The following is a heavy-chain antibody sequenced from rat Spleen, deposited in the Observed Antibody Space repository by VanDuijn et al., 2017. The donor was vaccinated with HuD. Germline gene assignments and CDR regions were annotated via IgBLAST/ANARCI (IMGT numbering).Heavy chain of an antibody. V-gene: IGHV5-25*01. J-gene: IGHJ2*01. CDR3: ARRHYGYTDYFDY. D-gene: IGHD1-9*01. CDR1: GFTFSTFP. Sequence: EVQLVESGGGLVQPGRSLKLSCTASGFTFSTFPMVWVRQAPKKGLEWVASISSGGGGTYYADSVEGRFTISRENAKSTLYFLMDSLSSEDTATYYCARRHYGYTDYFDYWGQGVMVTVSS. CDR2: ISSGGGGT.